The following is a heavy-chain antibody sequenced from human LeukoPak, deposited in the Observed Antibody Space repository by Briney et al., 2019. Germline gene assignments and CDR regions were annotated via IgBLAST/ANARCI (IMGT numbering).Heavy chain of an antibody. CDR3: ARGRTRADYYYGMGV. V-gene: IGHV3-74*01. Sequence: PGGSLRLSCAASGFTFSSYWMHWVRQAPGKGLVWVSRINSDGSSTSYADSVKGRFTISRDNAKNTLYLQMNSLRAEDTAVYYCARGRTRADYYYGMGVWGKGTTVTVSS. CDR2: INSDGSST. J-gene: IGHJ6*04. CDR1: GFTFSSYW.